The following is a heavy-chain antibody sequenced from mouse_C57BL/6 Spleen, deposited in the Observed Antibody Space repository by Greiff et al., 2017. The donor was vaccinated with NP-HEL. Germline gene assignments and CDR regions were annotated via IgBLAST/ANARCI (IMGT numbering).Heavy chain of an antibody. CDR1: GFNIKDYY. J-gene: IGHJ4*01. Sequence: VQLKESGAELVRPGASVKLSCTASGFNIKDYYMHWVKQRPEQGLEWIGRIDPEDGATEYAPQFQGKATMTADTSSNTAYLQLSSLTSQDTAVYYCTTSRGSMDYWGQETSVTVSS. CDR2: IDPEDGAT. V-gene: IGHV14-1*01. CDR3: TTSRGSMDY.